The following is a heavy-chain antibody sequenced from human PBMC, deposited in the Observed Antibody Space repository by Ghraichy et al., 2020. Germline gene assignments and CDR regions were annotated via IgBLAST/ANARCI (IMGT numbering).Heavy chain of an antibody. Sequence: GGSLRLSCTASGFTFGNYWMSWARQAPGEGLEWVANINQDGSEKYDVDSVRGRFTISRDNAKNILSLQMSNLRAEDTALYYCARYYDGSGDHDAFDIWGQGTMVTVSS. CDR1: GFTFGNYW. CDR2: INQDGSEK. CDR3: ARYYDGSGDHDAFDI. J-gene: IGHJ3*02. V-gene: IGHV3-7*03. D-gene: IGHD3-22*01.